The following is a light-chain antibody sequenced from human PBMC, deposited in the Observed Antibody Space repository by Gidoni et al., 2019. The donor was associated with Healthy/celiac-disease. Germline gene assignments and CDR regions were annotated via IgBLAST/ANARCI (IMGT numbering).Light chain of an antibody. J-gene: IGLJ2*01. CDR2: DDS. CDR1: NIGSQS. Sequence: SYLLTPPPSVSVALGPTARITCGGNNIGSQSVPWYQQKPGQAPVLVVYDDSDRPSGIPERFSGSNSGNTATLTISRVEAGDEADYYCQVWDSSSDHVVFGGGTKLTVL. CDR3: QVWDSSSDHVV. V-gene: IGLV3-21*02.